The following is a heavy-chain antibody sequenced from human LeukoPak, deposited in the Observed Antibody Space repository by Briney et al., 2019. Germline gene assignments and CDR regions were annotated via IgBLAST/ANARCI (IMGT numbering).Heavy chain of an antibody. J-gene: IGHJ4*02. CDR2: ISSNGGST. CDR1: AFTFSSYA. D-gene: IGHD5-24*01. Sequence: GGSLRLSCAASAFTFSSYAMHWVRQAPGKGLEYVSAISSNGGSTYYANSVKGRFTISRDNSKNTLYLQMDSLRAEDTAVYYCARAARRDGYNYVGNFNYWGQGTLVTVSS. V-gene: IGHV3-64*01. CDR3: ARAARRDGYNYVGNFNY.